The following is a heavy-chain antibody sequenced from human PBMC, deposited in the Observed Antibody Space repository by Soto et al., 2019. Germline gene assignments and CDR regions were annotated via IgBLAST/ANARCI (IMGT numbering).Heavy chain of an antibody. J-gene: IGHJ4*02. Sequence: QVQLVESGGGVVQPGRSLRLSCAASGFTFSSYGMHWVHQAPGKGLEWVAVIWYDGSNKYYADSVKGRFTISRDNSKNTLYLQMNSLRAEDTAVYYCARTYYDILTGSLQYYFDYWGQGTLVTVSS. V-gene: IGHV3-33*01. D-gene: IGHD3-9*01. CDR3: ARTYYDILTGSLQYYFDY. CDR2: IWYDGSNK. CDR1: GFTFSSYG.